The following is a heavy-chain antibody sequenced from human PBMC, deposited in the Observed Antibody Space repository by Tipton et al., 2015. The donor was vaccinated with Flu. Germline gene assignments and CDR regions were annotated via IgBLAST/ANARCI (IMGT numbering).Heavy chain of an antibody. Sequence: SLRLSCSASGFTFSNYGMHWVRQAPGKGLEWVAIISYDGSKKSCADSVKGRFTISRDNSKNTLYLQMNSLRPEDTAVYYCAKDQDSYDSSDYYFDYWGQGTLVTVSS. CDR1: GFTFSNYG. V-gene: IGHV3-30*18. J-gene: IGHJ4*02. D-gene: IGHD3-22*01. CDR3: AKDQDSYDSSDYYFDY. CDR2: ISYDGSKK.